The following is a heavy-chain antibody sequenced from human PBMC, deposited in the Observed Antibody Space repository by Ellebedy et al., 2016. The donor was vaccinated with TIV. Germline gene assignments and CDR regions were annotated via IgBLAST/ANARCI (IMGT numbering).Heavy chain of an antibody. V-gene: IGHV4-38-2*01. CDR2: VYHSENSDHN. CDR3: VRSGFSTFDFDY. Sequence: MPGGSLRLSCAVSGYSISSGYYWGWIRQPPGKGLEWIGSVYHSENSDHNYYKPSLKSRVTISGDTSKNHFSLKVTSATAADTAVYYCVRSGFSTFDFDYWGQGIPVTVSS. CDR1: GYSISSGYY. D-gene: IGHD6-13*01. J-gene: IGHJ4*02.